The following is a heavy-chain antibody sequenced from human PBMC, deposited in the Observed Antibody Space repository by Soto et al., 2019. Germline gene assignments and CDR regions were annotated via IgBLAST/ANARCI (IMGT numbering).Heavy chain of an antibody. CDR1: GYTFTSYD. CDR2: INPNSGNT. J-gene: IGHJ4*02. D-gene: IGHD6-13*01. V-gene: IGHV1-8*01. CDR3: ARDAAAGTFDY. Sequence: GASVKVSCKASGYTFTSYDINWVRQASGQGLEWMGWINPNSGNTGYAQKFQGRVTMTRSPSITTAYMELSSLRSDDTAVYYCARDAAAGTFDYWGQGTLVIVSS.